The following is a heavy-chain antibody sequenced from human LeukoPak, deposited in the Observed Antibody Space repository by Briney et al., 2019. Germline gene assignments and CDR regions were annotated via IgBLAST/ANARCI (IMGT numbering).Heavy chain of an antibody. D-gene: IGHD3-22*01. Sequence: GGSLRLSCAASGFTFNNYSMNWVRQAPGKGLEWVSSISSRSNYIYYPDSVKGRFTIPRDNAKNSLYLQMNGLRAEDTAVYYCARDVAYYYESSGYYSLGFDIWGQGTMVTVSS. CDR2: ISSRSNYI. J-gene: IGHJ3*02. V-gene: IGHV3-21*01. CDR1: GFTFNNYS. CDR3: ARDVAYYYESSGYYSLGFDI.